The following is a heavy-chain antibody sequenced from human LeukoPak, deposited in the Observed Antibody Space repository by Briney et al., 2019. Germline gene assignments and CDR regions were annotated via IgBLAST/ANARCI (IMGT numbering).Heavy chain of an antibody. J-gene: IGHJ4*02. D-gene: IGHD1-26*01. V-gene: IGHV4-59*01. CDR1: GGSIRSYY. CDR3: ARAPTSIVGATRGFDY. Sequence: PSETLSLTCTVSGGSIRSYYWSWIRQPPGKGLEWIGYIYYSGSTNYNPSLKSRVTISVDTSKNQFSLKLSSVTAADTAVYYCARAPTSIVGATRGFDYWGQGTLVTVSS. CDR2: IYYSGST.